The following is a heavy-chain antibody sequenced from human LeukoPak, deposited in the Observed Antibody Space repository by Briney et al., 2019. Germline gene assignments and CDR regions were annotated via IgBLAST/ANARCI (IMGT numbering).Heavy chain of an antibody. CDR2: IYTSGST. CDR3: AREVQYQLLDAFDI. Sequence: SETLSLTCTVSGGSISSYYWSWIRQPAGKGLEWIGRIYTSGSTNYNPSLKSRVTMSVDTSKNQFSLKLSSVTAADTAVYYCAREVQYQLLDAFDIWGQGTMVTVSS. V-gene: IGHV4-4*07. CDR1: GGSISSYY. J-gene: IGHJ3*02. D-gene: IGHD2-2*01.